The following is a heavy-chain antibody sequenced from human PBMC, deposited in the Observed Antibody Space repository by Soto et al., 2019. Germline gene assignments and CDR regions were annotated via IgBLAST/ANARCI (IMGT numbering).Heavy chain of an antibody. CDR1: GGSFSGYY. D-gene: IGHD6-13*01. J-gene: IGHJ4*02. CDR2: INHSGST. Sequence: TLSLTCAVYGGSFSGYYWSWIRQPPGKGLEWIGEINHSGSTNYNPSLKSRVTISVDTSKNQFSLKLSSVTAADTAVYYCARVGLAAAGAPDYWGQGTLVTVSS. V-gene: IGHV4-34*01. CDR3: ARVGLAAAGAPDY.